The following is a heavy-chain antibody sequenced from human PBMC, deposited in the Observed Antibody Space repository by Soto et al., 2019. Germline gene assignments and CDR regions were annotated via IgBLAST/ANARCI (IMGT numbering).Heavy chain of an antibody. Sequence: SETLSLTCAVSGGSISSSNWWSWVRQPPGKGLEWIGEIYHSGITNYDPSLKSRVTMSVDTSKNQFSLRLSSVTAADTAVYYCASIRVPTGPFDYRGQGALVTVSS. V-gene: IGHV4-4*02. J-gene: IGHJ4*02. CDR2: IYHSGIT. D-gene: IGHD2-2*01. CDR3: ASIRVPTGPFDY. CDR1: GGSISSSNW.